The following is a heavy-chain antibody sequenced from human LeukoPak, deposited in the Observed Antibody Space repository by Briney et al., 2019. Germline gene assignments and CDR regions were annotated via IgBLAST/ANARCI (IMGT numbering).Heavy chain of an antibody. J-gene: IGHJ4*02. D-gene: IGHD1-1*01. CDR2: ISSTSSYI. V-gene: IGHV3-21*01. Sequence: GGSLRLSCAASGFTFSSYSMNWVRQAPGKGLEWVSYISSTSSYIYYADSVKGRFTISRDNPKNSLYRQMNSLRAEDTAVYYCARERKTTHLEFDYWGQGTLVTVSS. CDR3: ARERKTTHLEFDY. CDR1: GFTFSSYS.